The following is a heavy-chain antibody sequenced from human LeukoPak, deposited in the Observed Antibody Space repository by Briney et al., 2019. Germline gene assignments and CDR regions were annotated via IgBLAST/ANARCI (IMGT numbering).Heavy chain of an antibody. CDR3: ARHEIDYYDSSGYYWGAFDI. CDR2: IYYSGST. CDR1: GGSISSSSCY. J-gene: IGHJ3*02. Sequence: SETLSLTCTVSGGSISSSSCYWGWIRQPPGKGLEWIGSIYYSGSTYYNPSLKSRVTISVDTSKNQFSLKLSSVTAADTAVYYCARHEIDYYDSSGYYWGAFDIWGQGTMVTVSS. V-gene: IGHV4-39*01. D-gene: IGHD3-22*01.